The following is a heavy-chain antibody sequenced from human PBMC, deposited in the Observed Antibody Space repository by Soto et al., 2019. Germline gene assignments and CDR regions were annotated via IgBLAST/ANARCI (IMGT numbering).Heavy chain of an antibody. J-gene: IGHJ4*02. CDR1: GFTFSSYA. CDR2: ISYDGSNK. CDR3: ARGSSWFRGSYFDY. V-gene: IGHV3-30-3*01. Sequence: QVQLVESGGGVVQPGRSLRLSCAASGFTFSSYAMHWVRQAPGKGLEWVAVISYDGSNKYYADSVKGRFTISRDNSKNTLYLQMNSLRAKDTAVYYCARGSSWFRGSYFDYWGQGTLVTVSS. D-gene: IGHD6-13*01.